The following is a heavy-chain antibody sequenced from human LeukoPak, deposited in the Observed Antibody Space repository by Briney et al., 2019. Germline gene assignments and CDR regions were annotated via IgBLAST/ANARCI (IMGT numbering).Heavy chain of an antibody. V-gene: IGHV3-23*01. J-gene: IGHJ3*02. CDR3: AKDWYYYGSGSYYKDVAFDI. Sequence: GGSLRLSCAASGFTFSSYAMSWVRQAPGKGLEWVSAISGSGGSTYYADSVKGRFTISRDNSKNTLYLQMNSLRAEDTAVYYCAKDWYYYGSGSYYKDVAFDIWGQGTMVTVSS. CDR2: ISGSGGST. CDR1: GFTFSSYA. D-gene: IGHD3-10*01.